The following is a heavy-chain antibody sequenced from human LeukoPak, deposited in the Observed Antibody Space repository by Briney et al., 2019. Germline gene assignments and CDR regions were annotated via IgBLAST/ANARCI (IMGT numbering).Heavy chain of an antibody. CDR3: ARTQSQSGSYRYYFGY. V-gene: IGHV4-61*08. D-gene: IGHD1-26*01. J-gene: IGHJ4*02. CDR2: IYYISNT. CDR1: GASVGSAGYY. Sequence: PSETLSLTCTVSGASVGSAGYYWSWIRQPPGGGLEWIGYIYYISNTNYNPSLKSRVTMSVDPSKNQFSLKLNSVTAADTAVYYCARTQSQSGSYRYYFGYWGQGTLVTVSS.